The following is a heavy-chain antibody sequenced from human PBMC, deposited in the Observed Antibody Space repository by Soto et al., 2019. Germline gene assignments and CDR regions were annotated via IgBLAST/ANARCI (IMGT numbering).Heavy chain of an antibody. Sequence: GGSLRLSCAASGFTFSNYAMNWVRQAPGEGLEWVAVMSPGGNSQYYADSVKGRFTISRDTSKNTLYLQMTSLRPEDTAVYCCASGAAFYYDTSRYWGQGTLVTVSS. CDR3: ASGAAFYYDTSRY. D-gene: IGHD3-22*01. J-gene: IGHJ4*02. CDR2: MSPGGNSQ. CDR1: GFTFSNYA. V-gene: IGHV3-30-3*01.